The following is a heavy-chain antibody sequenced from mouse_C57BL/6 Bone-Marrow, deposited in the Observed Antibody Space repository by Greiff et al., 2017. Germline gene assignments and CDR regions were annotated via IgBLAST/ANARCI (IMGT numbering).Heavy chain of an antibody. CDR2: IHPNSGST. CDR3: ARGGGYCCDD. J-gene: IGHJ2*01. CDR1: GYTFTSYW. Sequence: QVQLQQPGAELVKPGASVKLSCKASGYTFTSYWMHWVKQRPGQGLEWIGMIHPNSGSTNYNQKFKGKATLTVDKSSSTAYMQLSSLTSEASGVYYWARGGGYCCDDGGKGTTLTVSS. V-gene: IGHV1-64*01.